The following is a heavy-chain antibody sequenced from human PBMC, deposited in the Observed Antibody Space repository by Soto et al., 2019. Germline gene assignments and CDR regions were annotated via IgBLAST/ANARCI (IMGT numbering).Heavy chain of an antibody. D-gene: IGHD5-18*01. CDR1: GFTVSSYV. J-gene: IGHJ4*02. Sequence: GGSQRLSYEASGFTVSSYVRHWVRQATGKGLEWVAVISYDGSNKYYADSVKGRFTISRDNSKNTLYLQMNSLRAEDTAVYYCAKDSERGFRINTAMVNGLDYWGQGTLVTVSS. CDR2: ISYDGSNK. CDR3: AKDSERGFRINTAMVNGLDY. V-gene: IGHV3-30*18.